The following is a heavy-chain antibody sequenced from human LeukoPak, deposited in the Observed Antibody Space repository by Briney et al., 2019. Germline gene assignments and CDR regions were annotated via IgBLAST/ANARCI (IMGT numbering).Heavy chain of an antibody. CDR2: ISAYNGNT. CDR3: ARGSGSYLRHDAFDI. V-gene: IGHV1-18*01. D-gene: IGHD1-26*01. J-gene: IGHJ3*02. CDR1: GYTFTSYG. Sequence: ASVKVSCKASGYTFTSYGISWVRQAPGQGLEWMGWISAYNGNTNYAQKLQGRVTMTTDTSTSTAYMELRSLRSDDTAVHYCARGSGSYLRHDAFDIWGQGTMVTVSS.